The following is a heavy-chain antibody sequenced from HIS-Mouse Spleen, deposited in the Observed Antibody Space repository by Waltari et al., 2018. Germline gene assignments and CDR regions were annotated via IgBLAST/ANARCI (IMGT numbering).Heavy chain of an antibody. V-gene: IGHV4-39*07. J-gene: IGHJ2*01. CDR3: AREIPYSSSWYDWYFDL. CDR2: FYYSGVT. Sequence: QLQLQESGPGLVKPSETLSLTCTVSGGSISSSSYYWGWIRQPPGKGLEWIGSFYYSGVTYYNHDLTGRVTISVDTSTNQFSLKLSSVTAADTAVYYGAREIPYSSSWYDWYFDLWGRGTLVTVSS. CDR1: GGSISSSSYY. D-gene: IGHD6-13*01.